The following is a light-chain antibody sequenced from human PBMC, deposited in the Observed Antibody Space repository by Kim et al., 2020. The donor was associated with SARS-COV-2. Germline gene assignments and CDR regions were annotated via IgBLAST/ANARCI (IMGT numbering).Light chain of an antibody. CDR3: PVWDSSSYPVV. J-gene: IGLJ2*01. Sequence: APEKTATITGREKHTGSKSLPWYQPEPSRAPVLVIYFCNGRPSGIPERFSGSNSGNTAPLTISRVETGDEADYYCPVWDSSSYPVVFGGGTQLTVL. V-gene: IGLV3-21*04. CDR2: FCN. CDR1: HTGSKS.